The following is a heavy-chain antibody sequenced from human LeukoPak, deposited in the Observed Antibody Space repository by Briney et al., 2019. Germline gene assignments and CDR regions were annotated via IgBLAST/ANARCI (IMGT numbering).Heavy chain of an antibody. J-gene: IGHJ4*02. CDR1: GFTFSTYA. CDR3: AKADPYCGGDCYYIS. V-gene: IGHV3-64*04. CDR2: ISINGGST. Sequence: GGSLRLSCSASGFTFSTYAMHWVRQAPGKGLEFVSAISINGGSTYYADSVKGRFTISRDNSKNTLYLQMNSLRAEDAAVYYCAKADPYCGGDCYYISWGQGTLVTVSS. D-gene: IGHD2-21*02.